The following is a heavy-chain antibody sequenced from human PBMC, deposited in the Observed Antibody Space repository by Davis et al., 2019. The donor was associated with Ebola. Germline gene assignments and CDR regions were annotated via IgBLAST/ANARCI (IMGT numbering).Heavy chain of an antibody. CDR3: ARSGVGSGYYYEYNWFDP. CDR2: IIPIFGTA. V-gene: IGHV1-69*05. Sequence: SVKVSCKASGGTFSSYAISWVRQAPGQGLEWMGGIIPIFGTANYAQKFQGRVTMTRDTSTSTVYMELSSLRSEDTAVYYCARSGVGSGYYYEYNWFDPWGQGTLVTVSS. D-gene: IGHD3-22*01. J-gene: IGHJ5*02. CDR1: GGTFSSYA.